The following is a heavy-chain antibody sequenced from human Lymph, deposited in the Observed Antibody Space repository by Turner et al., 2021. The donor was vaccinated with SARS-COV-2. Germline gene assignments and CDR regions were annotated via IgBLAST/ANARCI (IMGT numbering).Heavy chain of an antibody. D-gene: IGHD3-10*01. J-gene: IGHJ6*02. CDR2: ISYDGSNK. Sequence: QVQLEESGGGVVQPGRSLRLSCAASGFTFSTYAIHWVRQAAGKGLELVEVISYDGSNKYYADSVKGRFTISRDNSKNTLYLQMNSLRAEDTAVYYCARYGSCGYFYYGLDVWGQGTTVTVSS. CDR1: GFTFSTYA. CDR3: ARYGSCGYFYYGLDV. V-gene: IGHV3-30*04.